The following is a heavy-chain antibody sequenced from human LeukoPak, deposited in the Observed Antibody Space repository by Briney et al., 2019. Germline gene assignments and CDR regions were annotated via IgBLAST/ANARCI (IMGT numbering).Heavy chain of an antibody. CDR1: GYTFTSYG. V-gene: IGHV1-2*02. CDR3: ARNPYSSGWFRNYYYYYMDV. Sequence: ASVKVSCKASGYTFTSYGISWVRQAPGQGLEWMGWINPNSGGTNYAQKFQGRVTMTRDTSISTAYMELSRLRSDDTAVYYCARNPYSSGWFRNYYYYYMDVWGKGTTVTVSS. J-gene: IGHJ6*03. D-gene: IGHD6-19*01. CDR2: INPNSGGT.